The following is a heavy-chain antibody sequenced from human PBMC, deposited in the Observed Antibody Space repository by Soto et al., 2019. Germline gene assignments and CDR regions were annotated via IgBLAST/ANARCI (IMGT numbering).Heavy chain of an antibody. CDR1: GVSISSSTDY. CDR2: IYYSGST. J-gene: IGHJ4*02. V-gene: IGHV4-39*01. Sequence: PSETLSLTCSVSGVSISSSTDYWGWIRQPPGKGLEWIGTIYYSGSTYYNPSLRSRVTISVDTSKNQFFLNLSSVTAAETAVFFCARRAKFKSSSQFSFDYWGQGTLVTVSS. D-gene: IGHD2-2*01. CDR3: ARRAKFKSSSQFSFDY.